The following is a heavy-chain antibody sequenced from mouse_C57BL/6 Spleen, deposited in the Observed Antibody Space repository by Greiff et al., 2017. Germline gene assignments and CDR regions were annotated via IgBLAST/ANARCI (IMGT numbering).Heavy chain of an antibody. D-gene: IGHD2-4*01. Sequence: ESGPGLVKPSQSLSLTCSVTGYSITSGYYWNWIRQFPGNKLEWMGYISYDGSNNYNPSLKNRISITRDTSKNQFFLKLNSVTTEDTATYYCASSLYDYDRGLAYWGQGTLVTVSA. J-gene: IGHJ3*01. V-gene: IGHV3-6*01. CDR1: GYSITSGYY. CDR2: ISYDGSN. CDR3: ASSLYDYDRGLAY.